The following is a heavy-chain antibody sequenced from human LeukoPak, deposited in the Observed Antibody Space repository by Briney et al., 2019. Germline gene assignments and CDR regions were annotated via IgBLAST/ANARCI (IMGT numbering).Heavy chain of an antibody. Sequence: GGSLRLSCAASGFTFTTYSVNWVRQAPGKGLEWVSSISSSSYYVYYADSVKGRFTISRDNANNSLYLQMNSLRAEDTAVYYCAREADGYRKWGDAFDIWGQGTMVTVSS. J-gene: IGHJ3*02. CDR2: ISSSSYYV. D-gene: IGHD5-24*01. CDR1: GFTFTTYS. V-gene: IGHV3-21*01. CDR3: AREADGYRKWGDAFDI.